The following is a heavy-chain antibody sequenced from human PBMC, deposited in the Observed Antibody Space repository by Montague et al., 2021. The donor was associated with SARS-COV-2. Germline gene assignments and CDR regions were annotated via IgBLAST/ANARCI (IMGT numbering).Heavy chain of an antibody. J-gene: IGHJ4*02. CDR2: IYYSGRT. V-gene: IGHV4-59*01. D-gene: IGHD3-22*01. CDR1: GGSIGSYY. Sequence: SETLSLTCTVSGGSIGSYYWNWIRQPPGKGLEWIGYIYYSGRTNYNPSLKSRVIISVDTSKNQFSLKLSSVTAADTAVYYCARGGGSGYRYYFDYWGQGSLVTVSS. CDR3: ARGGGSGYRYYFDY.